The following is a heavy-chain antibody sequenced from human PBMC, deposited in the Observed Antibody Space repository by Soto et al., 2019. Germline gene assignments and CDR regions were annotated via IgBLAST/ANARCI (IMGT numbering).Heavy chain of an antibody. CDR3: AKDREYCSGRTCLYNWFDP. CDR1: GFPYNNYT. Sequence: GRSLRLPSAASGFPYNNYTMNLVRQAQGKGLEWVSAISSSGAGTYYADSVKGRFIISRDISKNTLYLQMNSLRAEDTAVYYCAKDREYCSGRTCLYNWFDPWGQGTLVTVSS. D-gene: IGHD2-15*01. CDR2: ISSSGAGT. J-gene: IGHJ5*02. V-gene: IGHV3-23*01.